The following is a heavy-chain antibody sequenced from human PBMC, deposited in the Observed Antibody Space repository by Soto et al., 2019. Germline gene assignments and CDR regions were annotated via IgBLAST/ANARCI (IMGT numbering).Heavy chain of an antibody. CDR3: SRHPFHNSAWSTATS. CDR2: TYYKSKWYN. Sequence: PSQTLSLTCAISGDSVSSNSAAWNWIRQSPSRCLEWLGRTYYKSKWYNDYAVSVKGRITINPDTSKNQVSLQLFSVTPEDTAIYYCSRHPFHNSAWSTATSWGQGTPVTVSS. V-gene: IGHV6-1*01. CDR1: GDSVSSNSAA. D-gene: IGHD6-19*01. J-gene: IGHJ4*02.